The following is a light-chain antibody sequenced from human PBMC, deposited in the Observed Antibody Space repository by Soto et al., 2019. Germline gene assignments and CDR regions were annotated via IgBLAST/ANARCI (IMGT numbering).Light chain of an antibody. CDR1: QSVSSSY. J-gene: IGKJ2*01. CDR3: QQYGSSGYT. Sequence: EIVLTQSPGTLSLSPGERATLSCRASQSVSSSYLTWYQQKPGQAPRLLIYGASSRATGIPDRFSGSGSGTDVPLTISRREPEDFAVYYCQQYGSSGYTFGQGTKLEIK. CDR2: GAS. V-gene: IGKV3-20*01.